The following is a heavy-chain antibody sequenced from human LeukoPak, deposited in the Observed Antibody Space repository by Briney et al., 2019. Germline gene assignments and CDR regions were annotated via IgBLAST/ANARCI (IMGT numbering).Heavy chain of an antibody. D-gene: IGHD4-23*01. CDR3: ARVIFGGIYGMDV. CDR2: IYYSGST. Sequence: SETLSLTCTVSGGSISSSSYYWGWIRQPPGKGLEWIGSIYYSGSTYYNPSLKSRVTISVDTSKNQFSLKLSSVTAADTAVYYCARVIFGGIYGMDVWGQGTTVTVSS. CDR1: GGSISSSSYY. J-gene: IGHJ6*02. V-gene: IGHV4-39*07.